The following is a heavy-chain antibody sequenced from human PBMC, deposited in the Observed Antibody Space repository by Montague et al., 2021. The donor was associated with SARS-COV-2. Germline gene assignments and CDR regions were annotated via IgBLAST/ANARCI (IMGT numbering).Heavy chain of an antibody. CDR2: ISYDGSNK. CDR1: GFSFSEYA. Sequence: SLRLSCAASGFSFSEYAMHWVRQAPGKGLEWVAIISYDGSNKYYAVSVKGRFTISRDNSKNTLFLQMSSLRAEDTAVYFCARDRDTRHTTPIDYWGQGTTVTVSS. D-gene: IGHD2-15*01. V-gene: IGHV3-30*04. J-gene: IGHJ4*03. CDR3: ARDRDTRHTTPIDY.